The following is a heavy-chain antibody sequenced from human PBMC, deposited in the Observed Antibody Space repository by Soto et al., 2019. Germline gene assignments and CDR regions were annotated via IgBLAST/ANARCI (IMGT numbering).Heavy chain of an antibody. CDR1: GYTFTSYG. CDR3: ARLLDFYSGYDERWFDP. V-gene: IGHV1-18*04. D-gene: IGHD5-12*01. J-gene: IGHJ5*02. CDR2: ISAYNGNT. Sequence: ASVKVSCKASGYTFTSYGISWVRQAPGQGLEWMGWISAYNGNTNYAQKLQGRVTMTTDTSTSTAYMELRSLRSDGTAVYYCARLLDFYSGYDERWFDPWGQGTLVTVSS.